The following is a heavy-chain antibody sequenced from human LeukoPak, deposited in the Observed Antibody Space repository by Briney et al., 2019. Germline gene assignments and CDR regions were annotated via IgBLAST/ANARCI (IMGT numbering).Heavy chain of an antibody. CDR1: GYTFTSYG. CDR2: ISAYNGNT. D-gene: IGHD6-19*01. V-gene: IGHV1-18*01. CDR3: ARDSSQYSSGWSSAFDI. J-gene: IGHJ3*02. Sequence: ASVKVSCKASGYTFTSYGISWVRQAPGQGLEWMEWISAYNGNTNYAQKLQGRVTMTTDTSTSTAYMELRSLRSDDTAVYYCARDSSQYSSGWSSAFDIWGQGTMVTVSS.